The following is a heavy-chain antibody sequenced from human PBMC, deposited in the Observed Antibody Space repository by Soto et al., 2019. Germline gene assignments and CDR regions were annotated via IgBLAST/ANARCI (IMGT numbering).Heavy chain of an antibody. CDR3: ARRGRAAAGNWYFDL. Sequence: QVQLQQWGAGLLKPPETLSLTCAVYGGSFSSYYWSWIRQPPGRGLEWIGEINHSGSTNYNPSLKSRVTISVDMSKNQFSRKLSSVTAADTAVYYCARRGRAAAGNWYFDLWGRDTLVTVSS. CDR2: INHSGST. J-gene: IGHJ2*01. V-gene: IGHV4-34*01. CDR1: GGSFSSYY. D-gene: IGHD6-13*01.